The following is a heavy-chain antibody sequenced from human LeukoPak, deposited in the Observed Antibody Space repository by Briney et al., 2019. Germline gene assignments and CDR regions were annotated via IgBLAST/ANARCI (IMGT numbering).Heavy chain of an antibody. D-gene: IGHD2-2*01. V-gene: IGHV1-69*13. Sequence: ASVKVSCKASGGTFSSYAISWVRQAPGQGLEWMGGIILIFGTANYAQKFQGRVTITADESTSTAYMELSSLRSEDTAVYYCASPHHCSSTSCQYYYYYMDVWGKGTTATVSS. CDR2: IILIFGTA. CDR3: ASPHHCSSTSCQYYYYYMDV. J-gene: IGHJ6*03. CDR1: GGTFSSYA.